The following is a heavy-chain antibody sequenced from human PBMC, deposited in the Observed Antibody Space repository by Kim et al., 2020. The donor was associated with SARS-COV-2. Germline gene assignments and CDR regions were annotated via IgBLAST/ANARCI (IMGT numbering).Heavy chain of an antibody. V-gene: IGHV3-49*04. CDR1: GFTFGDYA. D-gene: IGHD6-13*01. J-gene: IGHJ6*03. CDR3: TRTPQQLGIYYYYYMEV. Sequence: GGSLRLSCTASGFTFGDYAMSWVRQAPGKGLEWVGFIRSKAYGGTTEYAASVKGRFTISRDDSKSIAYLQMNSLKTEDTAVYYCTRTPQQLGIYYYYYMEVWGKGTTVTVSS. CDR2: IRSKAYGGTT.